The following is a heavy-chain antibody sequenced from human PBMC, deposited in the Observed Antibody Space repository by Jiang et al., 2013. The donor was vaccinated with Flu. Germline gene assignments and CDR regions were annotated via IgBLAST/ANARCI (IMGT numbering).Heavy chain of an antibody. CDR1: GYSFTNYG. J-gene: IGHJ6*02. V-gene: IGHV1-18*04. CDR3: ARDLSTQWPPXSFV. Sequence: GAEVKKPGASVKVSCKASGYSFTNYGISWVRQAPGQGLEWMGWISAYNGNTKYTQNFQDRVTMTTDTSTSTVYMELRSLRSDDTAVYYCARDLSTQWPPXSFVWGQGTTVTVSS. D-gene: IGHD2-8*01. CDR2: ISAYNGNT.